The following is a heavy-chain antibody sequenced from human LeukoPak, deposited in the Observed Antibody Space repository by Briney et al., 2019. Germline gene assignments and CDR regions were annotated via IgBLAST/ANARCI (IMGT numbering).Heavy chain of an antibody. CDR3: ASSARLRYFDWLPFDY. CDR2: IYYSGST. J-gene: IGHJ4*02. Sequence: SETLSLTCTVSGGSISSYYWSWIRQPPGKGLEWIGYIYYSGSTNYNPSLKSRVTISVDTSKNQFSLKLSSVTAADTAVYYCASSARLRYFDWLPFDYWGQGTLVTVSS. D-gene: IGHD3-9*01. V-gene: IGHV4-59*01. CDR1: GGSISSYY.